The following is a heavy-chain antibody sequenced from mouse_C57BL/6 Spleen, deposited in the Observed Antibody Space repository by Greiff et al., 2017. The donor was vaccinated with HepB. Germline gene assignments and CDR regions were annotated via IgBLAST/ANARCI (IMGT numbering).Heavy chain of an antibody. J-gene: IGHJ2*01. CDR3: AAHFYDGYYGFDY. Sequence: QVQLQQSGPGLVQPSQSLSITCTVSGFSLTSYGVHWVRQSPGKGLEWLGVIWRGGSTDYNAAFMSRLSITKDNSKSQVFFKMNSLQADDTAIYYCAAHFYDGYYGFDYWGQGTTLTVSS. D-gene: IGHD2-3*01. CDR2: IWRGGST. V-gene: IGHV2-5*01. CDR1: GFSLTSYG.